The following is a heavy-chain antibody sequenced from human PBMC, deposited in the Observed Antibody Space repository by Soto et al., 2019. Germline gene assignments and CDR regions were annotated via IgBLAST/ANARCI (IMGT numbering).Heavy chain of an antibody. Sequence: QVQLQQWGAGLLKPSETLSLTCAVYGGSFSGYYWSWIRQSPGKGLEWIGEITHTGDTNYNPSFKSRVTISVDTSKNQFSVKVTSVTAADTAVYYCARGGGSYSRGFDYWGQGTLVTVSS. CDR3: ARGGGSYSRGFDY. CDR1: GGSFSGYY. J-gene: IGHJ4*02. D-gene: IGHD1-26*01. CDR2: ITHTGDT. V-gene: IGHV4-34*01.